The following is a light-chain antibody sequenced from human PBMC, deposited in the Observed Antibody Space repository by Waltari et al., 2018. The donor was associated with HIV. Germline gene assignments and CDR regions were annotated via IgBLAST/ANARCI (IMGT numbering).Light chain of an antibody. V-gene: IGKV4-1*01. J-gene: IGKJ4*01. CDR1: QTISNNY. CDR2: WAS. Sequence: EIVLTQSPGTLSLSPGERATLSCRASQTISNNYLAWYQQKPGQPPKLLIYWASTRESGVPDRFSGSGSGTDFTLTISSLQAEDVAVYYCQQYYSTPLTFGGGTKVEIK. CDR3: QQYYSTPLT.